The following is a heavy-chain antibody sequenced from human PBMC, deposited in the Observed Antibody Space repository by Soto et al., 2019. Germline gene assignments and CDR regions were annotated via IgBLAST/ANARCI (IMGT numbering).Heavy chain of an antibody. CDR3: ATDREDYGSGNYYNRIDF. CDR2: IIPIFGTP. D-gene: IGHD3-10*01. V-gene: IGHV1-69*01. CDR1: GGIFSTYA. Sequence: QVQLVQSGAEVKKPGSSVKVSCKASGGIFSTYAISWLRQAPGQGLEWMGGIIPIFGTPNYAQRFQGRVTITADESTSTAYMELSRLRSEDTAVYYCATDREDYGSGNYYNRIDFWGQGTLVTVSS. J-gene: IGHJ1*01.